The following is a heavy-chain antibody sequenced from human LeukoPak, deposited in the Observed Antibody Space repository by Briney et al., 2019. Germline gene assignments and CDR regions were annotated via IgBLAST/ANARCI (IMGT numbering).Heavy chain of an antibody. CDR3: ARAQYYYDSSALPDH. CDR1: GYTFTSYG. V-gene: IGHV1-18*01. D-gene: IGHD3-22*01. CDR2: ISAYNGNT. J-gene: IGHJ4*02. Sequence: GASVKVSCKASGYTFTSYGISWVRQAPGQGLEWMGWISAYNGNTNYAQNLQGRVTMTTDTSTSKAYMELRSLRSDDTAVYYCARAQYYYDSSALPDHWGQGTLVTVSS.